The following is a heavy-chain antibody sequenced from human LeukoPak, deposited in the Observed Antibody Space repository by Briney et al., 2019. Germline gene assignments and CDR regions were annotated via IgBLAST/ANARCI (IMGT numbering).Heavy chain of an antibody. J-gene: IGHJ4*02. CDR2: INPNSGNT. V-gene: IGHV1-2*02. CDR1: GYTFSGHY. CDR3: ARDEGPRNFDY. D-gene: IGHD1-14*01. Sequence: ASVTVSCKASGYTFSGHYIHWMRQAPGQGLEWMGEINPNSGNTKYAQNFQGRVTMTRDTSISTAYMEMSSLRSDDTAVYYCARDEGPRNFDYWGQGTLVTVSS.